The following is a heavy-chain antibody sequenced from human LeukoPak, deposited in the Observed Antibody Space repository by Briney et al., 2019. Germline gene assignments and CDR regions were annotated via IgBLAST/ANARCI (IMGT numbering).Heavy chain of an antibody. V-gene: IGHV3-23*01. Sequence: GGSLRLSCAASGFTFDTYAMSWVRQAPGKGLQWVSTISGSGGSTYYADSVKGRFTVSRDNSKNTLSLQLNSLRVEDTATYYCATHFTMATDSRIFDSWGQGSLVTVSS. J-gene: IGHJ4*02. CDR2: ISGSGGST. CDR3: ATHFTMATDSRIFDS. D-gene: IGHD5-24*01. CDR1: GFTFDTYA.